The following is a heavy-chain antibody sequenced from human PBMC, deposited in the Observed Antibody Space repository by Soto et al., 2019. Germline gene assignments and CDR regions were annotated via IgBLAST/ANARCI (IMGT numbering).Heavy chain of an antibody. D-gene: IGHD6-19*01. CDR2: ISYDGSNK. Sequence: QVQLVESGGGVVQPGRSLRLSCAASGFTFSSYGMHWVRQAPGKGLEWVAVISYDGSNKYYADYVKGRFTISRDNSKNTLYLQMNSLRAEDTAVYYCAKAVAGNDYWGQGTLVTVSS. V-gene: IGHV3-30*18. CDR1: GFTFSSYG. CDR3: AKAVAGNDY. J-gene: IGHJ4*02.